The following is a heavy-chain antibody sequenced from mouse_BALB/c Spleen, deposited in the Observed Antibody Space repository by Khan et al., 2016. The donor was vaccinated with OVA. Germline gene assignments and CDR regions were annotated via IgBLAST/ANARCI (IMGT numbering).Heavy chain of an antibody. D-gene: IGHD2-4*01. Sequence: EVQLQQSGTVLARPGASVKMSCKASGYSFTSYWMHWVKQRPGLGLEWIGAIYPGSSDTRYNQKLKGKAKLTAVTAASTAYMELSSLTNIDSAVYYCTRSYDSYYFDYWGQGTLLTVSS. CDR3: TRSYDSYYFDY. J-gene: IGHJ2*01. V-gene: IGHV1-5*01. CDR1: GYSFTSYW. CDR2: IYPGSSDT.